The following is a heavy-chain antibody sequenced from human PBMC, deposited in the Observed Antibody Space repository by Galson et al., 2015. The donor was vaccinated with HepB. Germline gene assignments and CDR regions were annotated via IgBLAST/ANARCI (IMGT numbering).Heavy chain of an antibody. D-gene: IGHD6-19*01. CDR2: IYYSGST. V-gene: IGHV4-59*01. CDR1: GGSISSYY. Sequence: SETLSLTCTVSGGSISSYYWSWIRQPPGKGLEWIGYIYYSGSTNYNPSLKSRVTISVDTSKNQFSLKLSSVTAADTAVYYCARGPEDDSSGWYRAFDYWGQGTLVTVSS. J-gene: IGHJ4*02. CDR3: ARGPEDDSSGWYRAFDY.